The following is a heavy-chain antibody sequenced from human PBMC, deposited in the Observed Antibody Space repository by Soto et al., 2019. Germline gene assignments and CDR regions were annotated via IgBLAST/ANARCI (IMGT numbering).Heavy chain of an antibody. CDR3: ARSRRADNCIVP. CDR2: IYHSGST. Sequence: SETLSLTCTVSGGSISSSSYYWGWIRQPPGKGLEWIGEIYHSGSTNYNPSLKSRVTISVDKSKNQFSLKLSSVTAADTAVYYCARSRRADNCIVPWGKGTLLSVS. V-gene: IGHV4-39*07. J-gene: IGHJ5*02. CDR1: GGSISSSSYY.